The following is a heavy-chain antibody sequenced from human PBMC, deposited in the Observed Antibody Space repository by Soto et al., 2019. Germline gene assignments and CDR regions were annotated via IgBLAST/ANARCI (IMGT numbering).Heavy chain of an antibody. V-gene: IGHV1-69*06. CDR3: AKDGPVTSTIQGYFDN. CDR1: GGTFSSYA. J-gene: IGHJ4*02. D-gene: IGHD2-2*02. Sequence: QVQLVQSGAEVKKPGSSVKVSCKASGGTFSSYAISWVRQAPGQGLEWMGGIIPIFGTANYAQKFQGRVTITADKSTSTAYMELSSLRSEDTAVYYCAKDGPVTSTIQGYFDNWGQGTLVTVSS. CDR2: IIPIFGTA.